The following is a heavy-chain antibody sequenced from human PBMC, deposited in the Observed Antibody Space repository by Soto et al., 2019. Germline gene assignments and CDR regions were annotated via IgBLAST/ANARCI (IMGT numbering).Heavy chain of an antibody. CDR3: AKGSSGYPFYFDY. CDR1: GFTFSSYA. D-gene: IGHD3-22*01. Sequence: GESLKISCAASGFTFSSYAMSWVRQAPGKGLEWVSAISGSGGSTYYADSVKGRFTISRDNSKNTLYLQMNSLRAEDTAVYYCAKGSSGYPFYFDYWGQGTLVTVSS. J-gene: IGHJ4*02. CDR2: ISGSGGST. V-gene: IGHV3-23*01.